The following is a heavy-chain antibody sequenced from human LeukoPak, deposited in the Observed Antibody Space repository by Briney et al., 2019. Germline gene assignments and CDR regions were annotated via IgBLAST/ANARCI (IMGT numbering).Heavy chain of an antibody. CDR2: INPNSGGT. D-gene: IGHD6-6*01. CDR1: GYTFTGYY. CDR3: ARGPGYSSSSQELDAFDI. Sequence: ASVKVSCKASGYTFTGYYMHWVRQAPGQGLEWMGWINPNSGGTNYAQKFQGRVTMTRDTSISTAYMELSRLRSDDTAVYYCARGPGYSSSSQELDAFDIWGQGTMVTVSS. V-gene: IGHV1-2*02. J-gene: IGHJ3*02.